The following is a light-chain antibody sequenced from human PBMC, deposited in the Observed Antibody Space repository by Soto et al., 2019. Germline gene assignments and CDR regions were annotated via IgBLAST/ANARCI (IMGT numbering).Light chain of an antibody. CDR1: QSVSSY. CDR2: DAS. CDR3: QQRSNWPPGVT. J-gene: IGKJ4*01. Sequence: EIVLTQSPATLSLSPGERATLSCRASQSVSSYLAWYQQKPGQAPRLLIYDASNRDTGIQARFSGSGSGTDVTLTISSREPEDFAVYYCQQRSNWPPGVTFGGGTKVEIK. V-gene: IGKV3-11*01.